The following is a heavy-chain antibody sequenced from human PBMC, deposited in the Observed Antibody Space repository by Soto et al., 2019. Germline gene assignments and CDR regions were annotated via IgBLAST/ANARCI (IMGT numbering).Heavy chain of an antibody. CDR2: ISSSSSYI. J-gene: IGHJ6*02. V-gene: IGHV3-21*01. CDR1: GFTFSSYS. CDR3: ARERPDYYYGIDV. Sequence: EVQLVESGGGLVKPGGSLRLSCAASGFTFSSYSMNWVRQAPGKGLEWVSYISSSSSYIYYADSVKGRFTISRDNAKNSLDLQMNSLRAEDTAVYYGARERPDYYYGIDVWGQGTTVTVS.